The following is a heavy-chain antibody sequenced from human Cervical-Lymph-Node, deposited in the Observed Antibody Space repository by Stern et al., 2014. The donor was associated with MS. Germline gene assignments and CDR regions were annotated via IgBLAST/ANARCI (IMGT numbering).Heavy chain of an antibody. CDR1: GYTLTEMS. D-gene: IGHD2-21*02. J-gene: IGHJ6*02. CDR3: ATHRGRVTYYYGLDV. CDR2: YDPQHGET. Sequence: GQLVQSGAEVKKPGASVKVSCKVSGYTLTEMSMHWERQAPGNGLEWMGGYDPQHGETVYAQKIQGRVTMAEDRSTDTAYMELTSLRSDDTAVYYCATHRGRVTYYYGLDVWGQGTTVTVSS. V-gene: IGHV1-24*01.